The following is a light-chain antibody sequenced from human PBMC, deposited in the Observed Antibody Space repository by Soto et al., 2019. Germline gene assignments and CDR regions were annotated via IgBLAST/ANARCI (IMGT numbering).Light chain of an antibody. CDR1: SSNIGFNF. V-gene: IGLV1-47*01. Sequence: QPVLTQPPSASGTPGQRVTISCSGSSSNIGFNFVYWYQQLPGTAPKLLIYMNNQRPSGVPDRFSGSKSGTSASLAISGLRSEDEADYYCAAWDDSLSGPVFGGGTKLTVL. J-gene: IGLJ3*02. CDR2: MNN. CDR3: AAWDDSLSGPV.